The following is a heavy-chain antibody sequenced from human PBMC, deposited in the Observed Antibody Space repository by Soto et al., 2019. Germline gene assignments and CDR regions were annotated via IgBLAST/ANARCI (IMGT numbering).Heavy chain of an antibody. Sequence: SVKVSCKASGGTFSSYAISWVRQAPGQGLEWMGGIIPIFGTANYAQKFQGRVTITADESTSTAYMELSSLRSEDTAVYYCSRAHSIAAAGLFDYWGQGTLVTVSS. CDR1: GGTFSSYA. J-gene: IGHJ4*02. V-gene: IGHV1-69*13. D-gene: IGHD6-13*01. CDR2: IIPIFGTA. CDR3: SRAHSIAAAGLFDY.